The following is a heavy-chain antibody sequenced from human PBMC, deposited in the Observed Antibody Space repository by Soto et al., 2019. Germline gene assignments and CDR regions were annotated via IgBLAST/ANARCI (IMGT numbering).Heavy chain of an antibody. CDR1: GGSISSSSYY. CDR3: ARLPPSMVRGFSDY. D-gene: IGHD3-10*01. CDR2: IYYSGST. J-gene: IGHJ4*02. V-gene: IGHV4-39*01. Sequence: SETLSLTCTVSGGSISSSSYYWGWIRQPPGKGLEWIGSIYYSGSTYYNPSLKSRVTISVDTSKNQFSLKLSSVTAADTAVYYCARLPPSMVRGFSDYWGQGTLVT.